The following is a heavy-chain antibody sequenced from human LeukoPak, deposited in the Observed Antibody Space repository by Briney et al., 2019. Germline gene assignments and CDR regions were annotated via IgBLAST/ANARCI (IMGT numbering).Heavy chain of an antibody. CDR1: GDSISNNIW. V-gene: IGHV4-4*02. Sequence: SETLSLTCTVSGDSISNNIWWSWVRQPPGKGLEWIGEIFHSGSTNYNPSLKSRVTISLDKSKNQVALRVDSLTAEDTAVYYCAKDSFATVTNWFDPWGQGTLVTVSS. CDR2: IFHSGST. J-gene: IGHJ5*02. CDR3: AKDSFATVTNWFDP. D-gene: IGHD4-17*01.